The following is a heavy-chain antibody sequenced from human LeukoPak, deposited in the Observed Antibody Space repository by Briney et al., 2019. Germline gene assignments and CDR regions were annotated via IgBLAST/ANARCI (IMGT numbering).Heavy chain of an antibody. Sequence: GESLKISCQGSGYTFTSYWIGWVRQMPGKGLEWMGIIYPGDSDTRYSPSFQGQVTISADRSASTAYLQWSSLKASDTAIYYCARLHWYFDLWGRGTLVTVSS. J-gene: IGHJ2*01. CDR1: GYTFTSYW. CDR2: IYPGDSDT. CDR3: ARLHWYFDL. V-gene: IGHV5-51*01.